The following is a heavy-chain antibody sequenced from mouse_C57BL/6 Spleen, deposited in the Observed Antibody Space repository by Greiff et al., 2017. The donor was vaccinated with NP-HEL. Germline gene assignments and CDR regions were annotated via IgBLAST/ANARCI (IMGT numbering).Heavy chain of an antibody. D-gene: IGHD1-1*01. CDR3: ARSGYYYGSQAWFAY. CDR2: INPGSGGT. CDR1: GYAFTNYL. V-gene: IGHV1-54*01. J-gene: IGHJ3*01. Sequence: QVQLKESGAELVRPGTSVKVSCKASGYAFTNYLIEWVKQRPGQGLEWIGVINPGSGGTNYNEKFKGKATLTADKSSNTAYMQLSSLTSEDSAVYFCARSGYYYGSQAWFAYWGQGTLVTVSA.